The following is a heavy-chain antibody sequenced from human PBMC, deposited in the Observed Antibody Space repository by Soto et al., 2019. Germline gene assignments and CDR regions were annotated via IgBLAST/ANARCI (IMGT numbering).Heavy chain of an antibody. Sequence: SETLSLTCAVSSVSISSDNWWSWVRQPPGKGLEWIGEIFHSGSTNYNPSLRSRVTISVDKSKNQLSLKLNSVTAADTAVYFCARAPLRYYSLDCWGLGTLVTVSS. J-gene: IGHJ4*02. D-gene: IGHD4-4*01. CDR3: ARAPLRYYSLDC. V-gene: IGHV4-4*02. CDR2: IFHSGST. CDR1: SVSISSDNW.